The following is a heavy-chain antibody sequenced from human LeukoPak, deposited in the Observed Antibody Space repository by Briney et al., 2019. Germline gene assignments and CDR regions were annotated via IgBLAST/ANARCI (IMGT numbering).Heavy chain of an antibody. V-gene: IGHV3-20*04. CDR2: INWTGDSK. CDR1: GFTFDDYA. J-gene: IGHJ3*02. D-gene: IGHD4-17*01. Sequence: PGGSLRLSCAASGFTFDDYAMNWVRQVPGKGLEWVSGINWTGDSKGYADSVKGRFIISRDNARNSLFLQMNSLRVDDTALYYCARGPDYVVYVDGFDIWGQATMVSVS. CDR3: ARGPDYVVYVDGFDI.